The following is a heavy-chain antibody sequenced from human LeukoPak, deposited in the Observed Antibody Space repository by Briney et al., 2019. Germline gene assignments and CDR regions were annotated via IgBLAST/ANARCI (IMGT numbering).Heavy chain of an antibody. Sequence: TLSLTCTVSGGSISSYYWSWIRQPPGKALEWLARIDWDGEKFYSTSLKTRLTISKDTSKNQVVLTMTNMEPVDTATYYCARMAGYCNWFDPWGQGTLVIVSS. D-gene: IGHD2-15*01. J-gene: IGHJ5*02. CDR2: IDWDGEK. V-gene: IGHV2-70*16. CDR1: GGSISSYYW. CDR3: ARMAGYCNWFDP.